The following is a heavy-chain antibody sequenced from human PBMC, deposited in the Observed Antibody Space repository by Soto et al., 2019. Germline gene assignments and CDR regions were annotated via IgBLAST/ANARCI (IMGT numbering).Heavy chain of an antibody. CDR2: IYGNGDT. CDR3: ASDSSTVVYHFHW. D-gene: IGHD3-22*01. Sequence: PGGSLRLSCAASGLSVSDSYMSWVRQAPGKGLEWVSLIYGNGDTYYPDSVRGRFTISRDNARNTLYLQMNSLRAEDTALYYCASDSSTVVYHFHWWGQGTLVTVSS. J-gene: IGHJ4*02. V-gene: IGHV3-53*01. CDR1: GLSVSDSY.